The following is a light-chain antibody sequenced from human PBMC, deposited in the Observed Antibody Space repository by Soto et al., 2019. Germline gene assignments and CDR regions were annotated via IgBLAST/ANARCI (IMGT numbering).Light chain of an antibody. CDR2: GAS. CDR3: QQFGLSPT. V-gene: IGKV3-20*01. CDR1: QTTSSTF. Sequence: EIVLTQSPGTLSLSPGERATLSCRASQTTSSTFLAWYRQRPGQAPRLLIYGASSRATGIPDRFSGSGSGTDFTLTISRLEPEDFAVYYCQQFGLSPTFGGGTKVEIK. J-gene: IGKJ4*01.